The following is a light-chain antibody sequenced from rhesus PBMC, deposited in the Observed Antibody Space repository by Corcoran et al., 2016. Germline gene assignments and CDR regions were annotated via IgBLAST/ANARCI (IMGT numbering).Light chain of an antibody. V-gene: IGKV1-69*01. CDR1: QGISNW. J-gene: IGKJ4*01. CDR3: PQHANSPLT. CDR2: RAS. Sequence: DIQMTQSPSSLSASVGDRVTITCRASQGISNWLAWYQQKPGKAPKLLIYRASNLETGVPSRFSGNGSGTDFTLTISSLQPEYIATYYFPQHANSPLTFGGGTKVELK.